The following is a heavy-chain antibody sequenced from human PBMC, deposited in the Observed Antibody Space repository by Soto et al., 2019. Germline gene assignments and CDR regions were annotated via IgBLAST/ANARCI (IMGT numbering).Heavy chain of an antibody. CDR2: IFANGHT. Sequence: SETLSLTCTVSGDSMTISDFLWNWVRQPPGKGLEWIGLIFANGHTDYNPSLKSRVTMSVDASKNQFSLRLTSMTAADTAVYYCVASLAASGLNWLDPWGRGTLVTVSS. D-gene: IGHD6-13*01. J-gene: IGHJ5*02. CDR1: GDSMTISDFL. CDR3: VASLAASGLNWLDP. V-gene: IGHV4-4*07.